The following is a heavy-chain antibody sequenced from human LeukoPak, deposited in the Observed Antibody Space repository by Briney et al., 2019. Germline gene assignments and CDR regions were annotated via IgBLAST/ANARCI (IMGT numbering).Heavy chain of an antibody. V-gene: IGHV4-59*01. CDR2: IYYSGST. J-gene: IGHJ5*02. D-gene: IGHD6-19*01. CDR3: ARAGYSSGWYSPWWFDP. Sequence: SETLSFTCTVSGGSISSYYWSWIRQPPGKGLEWIGYIYYSGSTNYNPSLKSRVTISVDTSKNQFSLKLSSVTAADTAVYYCARAGYSSGWYSPWWFDPWGQGTLVTVSS. CDR1: GGSISSYY.